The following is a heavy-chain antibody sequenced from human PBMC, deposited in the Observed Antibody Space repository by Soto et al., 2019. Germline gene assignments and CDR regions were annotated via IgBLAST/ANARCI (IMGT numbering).Heavy chain of an antibody. CDR1: GYSFTSYW. CDR3: ARGGQDSSGYYYYFDY. J-gene: IGHJ4*02. V-gene: IGHV5-51*01. Sequence: GESLKISCKGSGYSFTSYWIGWVRQMPGKGLEWMGIIYPGDSDTRYSPSFQGQVTISADKSISTAYLQWSSLKASDTAMYYCARGGQDSSGYYYYFDYWGQGTLVTVSS. D-gene: IGHD3-22*01. CDR2: IYPGDSDT.